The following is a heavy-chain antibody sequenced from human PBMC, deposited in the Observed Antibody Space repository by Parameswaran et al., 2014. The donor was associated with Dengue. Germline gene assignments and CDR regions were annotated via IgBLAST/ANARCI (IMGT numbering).Heavy chain of an antibody. CDR1: GGSISSYY. V-gene: IGHV4-59*01. Sequence: ASETLSLTCTVSGGSISSYYWSWIRQPPGKGLEWIGYIYYSGSTNYNPSLKSRVTISVDTSKNQFSLQLSSVTAADTAVYYCARVVTNNYYGMDVWGQGTTVTVSS. CDR3: ARVVTNNYYGMDV. J-gene: IGHJ6*02. CDR2: IYYSGST. D-gene: IGHD2-21*02.